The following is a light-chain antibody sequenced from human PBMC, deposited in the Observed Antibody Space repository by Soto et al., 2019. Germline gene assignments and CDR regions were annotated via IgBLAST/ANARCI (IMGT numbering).Light chain of an antibody. V-gene: IGKV1-9*01. J-gene: IGKJ5*01. Sequence: IHLTQAPSSLSASMRDIVTITCRASQGISSYLAWYQQKPVKAPKLLIYSASTLQSGVPSRFSGSGSGTDFTLTISSLQPEDFATYYCQHLNSYSYTFGQGTRLEIK. CDR1: QGISSY. CDR3: QHLNSYSYT. CDR2: SAS.